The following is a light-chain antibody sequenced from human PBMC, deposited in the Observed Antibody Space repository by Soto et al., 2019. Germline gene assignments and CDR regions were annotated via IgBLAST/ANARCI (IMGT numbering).Light chain of an antibody. Sequence: QSVLTQPPSASGTPGQTVTISCSGSSSNIGSAYIYWYQHLPGTAPKLLIYRNNQRPSGVHDRFSASKSGTSASLAISGLRSEDDADYYCAAWDDSLVVFGGGTKLTVL. CDR3: AAWDDSLVV. J-gene: IGLJ2*01. V-gene: IGLV1-47*01. CDR1: SSNIGSAY. CDR2: RNN.